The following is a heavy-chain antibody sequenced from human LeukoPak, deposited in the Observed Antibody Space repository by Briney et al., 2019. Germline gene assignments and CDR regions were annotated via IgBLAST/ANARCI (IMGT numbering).Heavy chain of an antibody. CDR1: GFTFSSYA. Sequence: GASLRLSCAASGFTFSSYAMSWVRQAPGKGLEWVSAISGSGGSTYYADSVKGRFTISRDNSKNTLYLQMNSLRAEDTAVYYCAKDDCSGGSCYPYYFVYWGQGTLVTVSS. V-gene: IGHV3-23*01. D-gene: IGHD2-15*01. CDR3: AKDDCSGGSCYPYYFVY. J-gene: IGHJ4*02. CDR2: ISGSGGST.